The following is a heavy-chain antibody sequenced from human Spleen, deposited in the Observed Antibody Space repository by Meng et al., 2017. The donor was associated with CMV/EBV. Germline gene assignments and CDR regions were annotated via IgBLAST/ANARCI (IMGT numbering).Heavy chain of an antibody. CDR1: GGSISNYY. D-gene: IGHD3-3*01. CDR2: IYYNGIS. V-gene: IGHV4-59*01. Sequence: CTVSGGSISNYYWSWIRQPPGKGLEWIGYIYYNGISHYNPSLKSRVTMSVDASKNQFSLRLSSVTAADTAVYYCARDADYDLGYFQHWGQGSLVTVSS. CDR3: ARDADYDLGYFQH. J-gene: IGHJ1*01.